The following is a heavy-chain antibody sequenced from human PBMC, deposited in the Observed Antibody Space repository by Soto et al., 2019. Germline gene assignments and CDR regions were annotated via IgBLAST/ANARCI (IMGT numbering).Heavy chain of an antibody. D-gene: IGHD6-19*01. CDR2: ISYDGSNK. V-gene: IGHV3-30*19. CDR1: GFTFSSYG. Sequence: QVQLVESGGGVVQPGRSLRLSCAASGFTFSSYGMHWVRQAPGKGLEWVAVISYDGSNKYYADSVKGRFTIFRDDSRTTLYLQMNSLRVEDTALYYCAREDRYGGGWPFDYWGQGILVTVSS. CDR3: AREDRYGGGWPFDY. J-gene: IGHJ4*02.